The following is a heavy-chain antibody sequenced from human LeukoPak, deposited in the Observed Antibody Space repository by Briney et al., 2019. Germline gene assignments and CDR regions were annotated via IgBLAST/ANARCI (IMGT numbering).Heavy chain of an antibody. J-gene: IGHJ3*02. CDR1: GFTFSGYW. Sequence: GGSLRLSCAASGFTFSGYWMHWVRQAPGKGLVWVSRINSDGSSTSYADSVKGRITISRDNAKNTLYLQMNSLRAEDTAVYYCARDGYSYRNGFDIWGRGTMVTVSS. D-gene: IGHD5-24*01. CDR2: INSDGSST. V-gene: IGHV3-74*01. CDR3: ARDGYSYRNGFDI.